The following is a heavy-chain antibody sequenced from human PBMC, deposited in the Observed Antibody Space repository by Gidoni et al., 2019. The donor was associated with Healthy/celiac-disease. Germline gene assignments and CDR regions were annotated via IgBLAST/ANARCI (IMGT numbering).Heavy chain of an antibody. V-gene: IGHV2-5*01. Sequence: QITLKESGPTLVTPTQTLTLTCTFSGFSLSTSGVGVGWIRQPPGKALEWLALIYWNDDKRYSPSLKSRLTITKDTSKNQVVLTMTNMDPVDTATYYCAHSLGCSSTSCYRAYYYGMDVWGQGTTVTVSS. CDR2: IYWNDDK. CDR1: GFSLSTSGVG. D-gene: IGHD2-2*01. J-gene: IGHJ6*02. CDR3: AHSLGCSSTSCYRAYYYGMDV.